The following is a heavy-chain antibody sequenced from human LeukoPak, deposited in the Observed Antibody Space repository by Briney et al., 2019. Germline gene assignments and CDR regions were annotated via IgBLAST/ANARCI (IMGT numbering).Heavy chain of an antibody. J-gene: IGHJ4*02. CDR2: FDPEEGRT. CDR1: GYTLTELS. V-gene: IGHV1-24*01. D-gene: IGHD4-23*01. CDR3: ATDLATVIRVTNY. Sequence: ASVKVSCKVSGYTLTELSIYWVRQAPGKGLEWMGGFDPEEGRTIYPQRFQGRVTMTEDTSTDTAYVELSCLRSEDTAVYYCATDLATVIRVTNYWGQGTLVTVSS.